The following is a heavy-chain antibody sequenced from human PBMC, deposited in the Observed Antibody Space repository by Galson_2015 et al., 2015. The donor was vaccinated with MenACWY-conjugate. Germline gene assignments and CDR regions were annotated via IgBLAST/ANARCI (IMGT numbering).Heavy chain of an antibody. CDR2: IYWDDDK. D-gene: IGHD2-2*01. V-gene: IGHV2-5*02. CDR3: AHSPYCSTTSCYAARAFDV. Sequence: PALVKPTQTLTLTCTISGFSLSTSRVGVGWIRQPPGQALEWLSLIYWDDDKRYSPSLKSRLTITKDTSNNQVVLSMTNVDPVDTATYYCAHSPYCSTTSCYAARAFDVWGQGTVVTVSS. CDR1: GFSLSTSRVG. J-gene: IGHJ3*01.